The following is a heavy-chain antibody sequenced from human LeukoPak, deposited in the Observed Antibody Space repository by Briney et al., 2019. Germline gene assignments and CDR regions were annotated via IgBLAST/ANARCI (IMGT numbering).Heavy chain of an antibody. CDR2: IYYSGST. J-gene: IGHJ4*02. CDR3: ARDGYDSGYFDY. Sequence: SETLSLTCTVSGGSISKYYWNWIRQPPGKGLEWIGYIYYSGSTNYNPSLKSRVTISVDTSKNHFSLKLSSVTAADTAVYYCARDGYDSGYFDYWGQGTLVTVSS. D-gene: IGHD5-12*01. V-gene: IGHV4-59*12. CDR1: GGSISKYY.